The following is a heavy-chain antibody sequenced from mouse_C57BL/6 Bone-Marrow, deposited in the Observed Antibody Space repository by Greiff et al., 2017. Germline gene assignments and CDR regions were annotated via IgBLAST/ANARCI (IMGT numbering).Heavy chain of an antibody. V-gene: IGHV5-9-1*02. D-gene: IGHD2-5*01. CDR1: GFTFSSYA. CDR3: TRGGDSNYVLYYAMDY. CDR2: ISSGGDYI. J-gene: IGHJ4*01. Sequence: EVMLVESGEGLVKPGGSLKLSCAASGFTFSSYAMSWVRQTPEKRLEWVAYISSGGDYIYYADTVKGRFTISRDNARNTLYLQMSSLKSEDTAMYYCTRGGDSNYVLYYAMDYWGQGTSVTVSS.